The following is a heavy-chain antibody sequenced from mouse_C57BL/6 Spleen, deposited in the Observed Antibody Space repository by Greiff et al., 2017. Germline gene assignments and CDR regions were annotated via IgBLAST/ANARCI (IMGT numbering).Heavy chain of an antibody. J-gene: IGHJ2*01. D-gene: IGHD1-1*01. Sequence: VQLQESGAELARPGASVKLSCKASGYTFTSYGISWVKQRTGQGLEWIGEIYPRSGNTYYTEKFKGKATLTADKSSSTAYMELRSLTSEDSAVYFCARKRGITTVVADYWGQGTTRTVSS. V-gene: IGHV1-81*01. CDR3: ARKRGITTVVADY. CDR2: IYPRSGNT. CDR1: GYTFTSYG.